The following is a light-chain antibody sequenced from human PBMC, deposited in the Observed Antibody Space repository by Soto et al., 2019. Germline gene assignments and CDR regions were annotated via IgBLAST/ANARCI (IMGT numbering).Light chain of an antibody. CDR3: AAWDDSLNGPV. CDR2: STN. J-gene: IGLJ2*01. Sequence: QSVLTQPPSASGTPGQRVTISCAGSSSNIGSNPVNWYPQLPGTAPKLLIYSTNHRPSGVPDRFSGSKSATSASLAISGLQSEDEDDYYCAAWDDSLNGPVFGGGTKLTVL. CDR1: SSNIGSNP. V-gene: IGLV1-44*01.